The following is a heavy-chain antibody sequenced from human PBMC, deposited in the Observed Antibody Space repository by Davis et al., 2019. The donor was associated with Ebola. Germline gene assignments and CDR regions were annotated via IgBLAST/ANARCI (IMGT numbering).Heavy chain of an antibody. CDR2: IYYSGST. V-gene: IGHV4-61*08. D-gene: IGHD3-3*01. CDR1: GGSISSGGYY. J-gene: IGHJ5*02. CDR3: ARAAPGVRNWFDP. Sequence: MPSETLSLTCTVSGGSISSGGYYWSWIRQHPGKGLEWIGYIYYSGSTNYNPSLKSRVTISVDRSKNQFSLKLSSVTAADTAVYYCARAAPGVRNWFDPWGQGTLVTVSS.